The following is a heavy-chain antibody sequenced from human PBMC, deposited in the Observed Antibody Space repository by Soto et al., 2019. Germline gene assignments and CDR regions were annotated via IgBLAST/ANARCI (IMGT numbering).Heavy chain of an antibody. CDR1: GFTFSSYA. D-gene: IGHD3-10*01. CDR3: ARDRYYYGSGTLDP. Sequence: GGSLRLSCAASGFTFSSYAMHWVRQAPGKGLEWVAVISYDGSNKYYADSVKGRFTISRDNSKNTLYLQMNSLRAEDTAVYYCARDRYYYGSGTLDPWGQGTLVTVSS. J-gene: IGHJ5*02. CDR2: ISYDGSNK. V-gene: IGHV3-30-3*01.